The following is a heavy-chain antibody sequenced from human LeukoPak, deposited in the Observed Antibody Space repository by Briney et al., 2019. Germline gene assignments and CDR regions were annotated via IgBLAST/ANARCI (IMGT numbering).Heavy chain of an antibody. CDR1: GGSISSSSYY. Sequence: PSETLSLTCTVSGGSISSSSYYWGWIRQPPGKGLEWIGSIYYSGSTYYNPSLKSRVTISVDASKNQFSLKLSSVTAADTAVYYCARDHPNYYDSSGQVYDYWGQGTLVTVSS. V-gene: IGHV4-39*07. J-gene: IGHJ4*02. CDR2: IYYSGST. D-gene: IGHD3-22*01. CDR3: ARDHPNYYDSSGQVYDY.